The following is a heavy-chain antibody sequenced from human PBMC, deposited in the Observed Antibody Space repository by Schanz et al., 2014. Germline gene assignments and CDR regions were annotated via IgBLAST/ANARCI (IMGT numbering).Heavy chain of an antibody. J-gene: IGHJ4*02. V-gene: IGHV3-23*04. Sequence: VQLVESGGGLVRPGGSLRLSCAASGFTFSNYAMSWVRQAPGKGLEWVSGFIVDSGNTYYAGSVKGRFSISRDYFKNTLYLQMSSLRAEDTAIYYCAKLSSSGRLAGYFDYWGQGALVTVSS. D-gene: IGHD6-19*01. CDR3: AKLSSSGRLAGYFDY. CDR1: GFTFSNYA. CDR2: FIVDSGNT.